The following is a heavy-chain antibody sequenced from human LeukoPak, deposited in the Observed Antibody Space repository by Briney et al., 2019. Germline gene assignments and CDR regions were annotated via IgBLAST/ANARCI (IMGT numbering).Heavy chain of an antibody. CDR2: ISRSGGST. CDR3: ATGPNPDY. CDR1: GFTFSSYA. V-gene: IGHV3-23*01. J-gene: IGHJ4*02. Sequence: GGSLRLSCAASGFTFSSYAMSWVRQAPGKGLEWVSTISRSGGSTYYADSVKGRFTISRDNSKNTLYLQMNGLRAEDTAVYYCATGPNPDYWGQGTLVTVSS.